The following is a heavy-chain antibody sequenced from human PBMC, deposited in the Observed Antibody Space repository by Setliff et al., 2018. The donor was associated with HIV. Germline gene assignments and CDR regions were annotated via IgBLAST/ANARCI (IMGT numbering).Heavy chain of an antibody. Sequence: ETLSLTCAVYGAPLNGFFWSWVRQRPERALEWIGEVNHSGTTNYNPSLKSRVTISVDTSKNQFSLKLSSVTAADTAVFYCARLTTTYYYDSSAYYHPVWGQGTLVTVSS. J-gene: IGHJ4*02. D-gene: IGHD3-22*01. V-gene: IGHV4-34*01. CDR2: VNHSGTT. CDR1: GAPLNGFF. CDR3: ARLTTTYYYDSSAYYHPV.